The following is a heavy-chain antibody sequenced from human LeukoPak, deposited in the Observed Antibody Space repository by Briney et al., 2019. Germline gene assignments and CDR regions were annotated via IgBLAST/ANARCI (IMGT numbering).Heavy chain of an antibody. Sequence: ASVKVSCKASGYTFTSYDISWVRQATGQGLEWMGWMNPNSGNTGYAQKFQGRVTMTRNTSISTAYMELSSLRSEDTAVYYCARDPESYCSGGSCPLNFDYWGQGTLVTVSS. D-gene: IGHD2-15*01. CDR1: GYTFTSYD. J-gene: IGHJ4*02. CDR2: MNPNSGNT. CDR3: ARDPESYCSGGSCPLNFDY. V-gene: IGHV1-8*01.